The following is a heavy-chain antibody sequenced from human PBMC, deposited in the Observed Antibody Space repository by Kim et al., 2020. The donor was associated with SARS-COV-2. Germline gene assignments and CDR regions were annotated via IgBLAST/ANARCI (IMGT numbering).Heavy chain of an antibody. CDR3: ARVPRIGSSGWYGMRFVGY. V-gene: IGHV7-4-1*02. D-gene: IGHD6-19*01. CDR1: GYTFTSYA. CDR2: INTNTGNP. Sequence: ASVKVSCKASGYTFTSYAMNWVRQAPGQGLEWMGWINTNTGNPTYAQGFTGRFVFSLDTSVSTAYLQISSLKAEDTAVYYCARVPRIGSSGWYGMRFVGYWGQGTLVTVSS. J-gene: IGHJ4*02.